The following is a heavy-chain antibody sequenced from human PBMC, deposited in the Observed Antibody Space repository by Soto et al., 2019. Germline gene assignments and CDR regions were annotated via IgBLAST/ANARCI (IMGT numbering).Heavy chain of an antibody. Sequence: QVQLQESGPGLVKPSQTLSLTCTVSGGSISSGGYYWSWIRQHPGKGLEYIGYIYYSGSTYYNPSLQCRVAISVDTSKNAFSLKLTSVTAADTAVYYCAAEVGFGPLFDYWSQGTLVTVSS. D-gene: IGHD3-3*01. V-gene: IGHV4-31*03. CDR2: IYYSGST. CDR3: AAEVGFGPLFDY. CDR1: GGSISSGGYY. J-gene: IGHJ4*02.